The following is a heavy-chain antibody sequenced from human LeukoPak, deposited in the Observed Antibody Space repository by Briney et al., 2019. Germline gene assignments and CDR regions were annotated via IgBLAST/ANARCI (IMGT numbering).Heavy chain of an antibody. CDR3: ARVGWFSVPAAADYFDY. Sequence: PSETLSLTCTVSGYSISSGYYWGWIRQPPGKGLEWIGSIYHSGSTYYNPSLKSRVTISVDTSKNQFSLKLSSVTAADTAVYYCARVGWFSVPAAADYFDYWGQGTLVTVSS. CDR1: GYSISSGYY. V-gene: IGHV4-38-2*02. J-gene: IGHJ4*02. D-gene: IGHD2-2*01. CDR2: IYHSGST.